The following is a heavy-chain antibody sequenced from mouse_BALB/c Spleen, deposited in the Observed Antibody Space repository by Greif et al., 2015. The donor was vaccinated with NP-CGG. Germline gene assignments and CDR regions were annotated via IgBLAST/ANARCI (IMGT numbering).Heavy chain of an antibody. J-gene: IGHJ4*01. D-gene: IGHD1-1*01. Sequence: VQLQQSGAELVKPGASVKLSCTASGFNIKDTYMHWVKQRPEQGLEWIGRIDPANGNTKYDPKFQGKATITADTSSNTAYLQLSSLTSEDTAVYYCARFGSSYQYYYAMDYWGQGASVTVSS. CDR2: IDPANGNT. V-gene: IGHV14-3*02. CDR1: GFNIKDTY. CDR3: ARFGSSYQYYYAMDY.